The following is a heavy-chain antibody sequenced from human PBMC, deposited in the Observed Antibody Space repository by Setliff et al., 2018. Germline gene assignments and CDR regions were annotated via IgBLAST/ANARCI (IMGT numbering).Heavy chain of an antibody. V-gene: IGHV1-3*01. D-gene: IGHD6-6*01. CDR1: GYIFTYYA. CDR2: INAGNGNT. Sequence: ASVKVSCKASGYIFTYYAIHWVRQAPGQRLEWMGWINAGNGNTKYSQKFQGRVTITRDTSASAAYMELSSLTSEDTAVYYCAREQLVDRGFDYWGQGTLVTVSS. J-gene: IGHJ4*02. CDR3: AREQLVDRGFDY.